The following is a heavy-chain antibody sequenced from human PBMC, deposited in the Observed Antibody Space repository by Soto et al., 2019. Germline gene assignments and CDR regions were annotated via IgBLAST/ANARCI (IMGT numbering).Heavy chain of an antibody. CDR3: ARGTWDYDFWSGYYSNWFDP. Sequence: ASVKVSCKASGYTFTSYAMHWVRQATGQRLEWMGWINAGNGNTKYSQKFQGRVTMTRDTSISTAYMELSSLRSEDTAVYYCARGTWDYDFWSGYYSNWFDPWGQGTLVTVSS. CDR2: INAGNGNT. D-gene: IGHD3-3*01. CDR1: GYTFTSYA. J-gene: IGHJ5*02. V-gene: IGHV1-3*01.